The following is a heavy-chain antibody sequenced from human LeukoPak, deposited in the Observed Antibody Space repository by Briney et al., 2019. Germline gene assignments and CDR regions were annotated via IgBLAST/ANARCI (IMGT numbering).Heavy chain of an antibody. CDR2: IIPLFGTT. J-gene: IGHJ5*02. V-gene: IGHV1-69*13. D-gene: IGHD6-19*01. CDR3: AREEDTSGFDGRFDP. Sequence: SVKVSCKASGGTFSRYAISWVRQAPGQGLEWMGGIIPLFGTTNYAQKFQGRVTITADESTSTAYMELSSLRSEDTAVYYCAREEDTSGFDGRFDPWGQGTLVTVSS. CDR1: GGTFSRYA.